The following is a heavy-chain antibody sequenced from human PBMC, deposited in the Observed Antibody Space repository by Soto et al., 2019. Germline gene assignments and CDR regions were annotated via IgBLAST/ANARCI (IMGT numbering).Heavy chain of an antibody. CDR1: GGSINIGGFY. D-gene: IGHD5-18*01. J-gene: IGHJ2*01. V-gene: IGHV4-31*03. Sequence: QVQLQESGPGLVKPSQTLSLTCTVSGGSINIGGFYWSWVRQHPGKGLEWIGYIYHSGSTYYNPSLKSRVTISEDTSKNQFSLKLSSVTAADTAAYYCARRGFSYGGGYFDLWGRGTLVTVSS. CDR2: IYHSGST. CDR3: ARRGFSYGGGYFDL.